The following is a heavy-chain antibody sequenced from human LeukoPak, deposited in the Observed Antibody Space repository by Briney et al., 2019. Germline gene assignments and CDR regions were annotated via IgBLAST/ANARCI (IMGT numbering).Heavy chain of an antibody. J-gene: IGHJ6*03. D-gene: IGHD6-6*01. CDR2: ISAYKGNT. CDR1: GYTFTSYG. CDR3: AKASSSSLYYYYMDV. Sequence: ASVKVSRKASGYTFTSYGISWVRQAPGQGLEWMGWISAYKGNTNYAQKFQDRVTMSTDTSTSTAYMELRSLRSDDTAVYYCAKASSSSLYYYYMDVWGKGTTVTVSS. V-gene: IGHV1-18*01.